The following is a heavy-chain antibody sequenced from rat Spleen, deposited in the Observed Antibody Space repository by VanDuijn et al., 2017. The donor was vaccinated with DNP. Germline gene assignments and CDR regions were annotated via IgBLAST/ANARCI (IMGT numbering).Heavy chain of an antibody. CDR1: GYTFTTYY. J-gene: IGHJ1*01. Sequence: QVQLQQSEAELAKPGSSVKISCKASGYTFTTYYMTWIKQTTGQGLEYLGYINTGSGGTNYNEKFRGKATLTVDTSSNTAFMQLSSLTPDDSAVYYCARRRLPYWYFDFWGPGTMVTVSS. CDR3: ARRRLPYWYFDF. V-gene: IGHV1-43*01. CDR2: INTGSGGT. D-gene: IGHD1-4*01.